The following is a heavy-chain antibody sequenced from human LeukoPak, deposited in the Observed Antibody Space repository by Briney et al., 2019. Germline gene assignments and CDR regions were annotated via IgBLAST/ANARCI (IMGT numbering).Heavy chain of an antibody. V-gene: IGHV1-18*01. CDR3: TRAPPGMTMMTDY. Sequence: ASVKVSCKASGYIFTSYGISWVRQAPGQGLEWMGWISAYNGNTNYAQRLQGRVTMTTDTSTSVAYMELRSLTSDDTAVYYCTRAPPGMTMMTDYWGQGTLVTVSS. J-gene: IGHJ4*02. D-gene: IGHD3-22*01. CDR2: ISAYNGNT. CDR1: GYIFTSYG.